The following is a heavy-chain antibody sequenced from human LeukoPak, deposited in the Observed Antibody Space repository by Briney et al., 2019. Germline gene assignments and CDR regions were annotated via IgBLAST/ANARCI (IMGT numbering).Heavy chain of an antibody. Sequence: SETLSLTCAVYGGSFSGYYWSWIRQPPGKGLEWIGEINHSGSTNYNPSLKSRVTISVDTSKNQFSLKLSSVTAADTAVYYCARQATQDDYYYYYMDVWGKGTTVAVSS. CDR2: INHSGST. J-gene: IGHJ6*03. D-gene: IGHD1-26*01. CDR3: ARQATQDDYYYYYMDV. CDR1: GGSFSGYY. V-gene: IGHV4-34*01.